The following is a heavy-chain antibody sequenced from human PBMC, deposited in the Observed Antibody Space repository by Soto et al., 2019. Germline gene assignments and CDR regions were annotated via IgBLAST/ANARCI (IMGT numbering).Heavy chain of an antibody. Sequence: SETLSLTCTFSGGSISSYYWSWIRQPPGKGLEWIGYIYYSGSTNYNPSLKSRVTISVDTSKNQFSLKLSSVTAADTAVYYCAAYSYGEAIDYWGQGTLVTVSS. CDR1: GGSISSYY. D-gene: IGHD5-18*01. CDR3: AAYSYGEAIDY. J-gene: IGHJ4*02. CDR2: IYYSGST. V-gene: IGHV4-59*01.